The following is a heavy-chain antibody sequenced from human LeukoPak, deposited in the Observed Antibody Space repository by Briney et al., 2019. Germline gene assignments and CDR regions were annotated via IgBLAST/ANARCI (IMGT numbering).Heavy chain of an antibody. CDR1: GFTFGDYA. CDR2: IRSKAYGGTT. D-gene: IGHD2-2*01. J-gene: IGHJ5*02. CDR3: TRSATSCYSCNWFDP. V-gene: IGHV3-49*03. Sequence: GGSLRLSCTASGFTFGDYAMSWFRQAPGKGLEWVGFIRSKAYGGTTEYAASVKGRFTISRDDSKSIAYLQMNSLKTEDTAVYYCTRSATSCYSCNWFDPWGQGTLVTVSS.